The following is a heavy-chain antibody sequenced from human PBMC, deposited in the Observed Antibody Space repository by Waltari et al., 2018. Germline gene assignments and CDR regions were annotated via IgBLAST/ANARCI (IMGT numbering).Heavy chain of an antibody. CDR3: ARFGNYYDSSGYYENYYGMDV. D-gene: IGHD3-22*01. CDR2: ISAYNGNT. V-gene: IGHV1-18*04. J-gene: IGHJ6*02. Sequence: QVQLVQSGAEVQKPGASVKVSCKASGYTFTSYGISWVRQAPGQGLEWMGWISAYNGNTNYAQKLQGRVTMTTDTSTSTAYMELRSLRSDDTAVYYCARFGNYYDSSGYYENYYGMDVWGQGTTVTVSS. CDR1: GYTFTSYG.